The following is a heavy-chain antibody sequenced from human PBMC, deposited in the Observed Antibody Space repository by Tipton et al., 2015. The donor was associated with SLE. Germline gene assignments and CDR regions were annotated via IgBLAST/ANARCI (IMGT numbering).Heavy chain of an antibody. J-gene: IGHJ4*02. Sequence: TLSLTCTVSGGSISSGSYYWSWIRQPAGKGLEWIGRIYTSGSTNYNPSLKSRVTISVDTSKNQFSLKLSSVTAADTAVYYCARSYYYDSSGYYRAFDYWGQGTLVTVSS. D-gene: IGHD3-22*01. CDR3: ARSYYYDSSGYYRAFDY. V-gene: IGHV4-61*02. CDR1: GGSISSGSYY. CDR2: IYTSGST.